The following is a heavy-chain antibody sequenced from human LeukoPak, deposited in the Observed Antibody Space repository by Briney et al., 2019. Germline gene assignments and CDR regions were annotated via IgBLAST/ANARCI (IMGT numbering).Heavy chain of an antibody. CDR1: GFTFSSIA. V-gene: IGHV3-23*01. CDR3: AKDLGRYRNNFFDY. CDR2: ISGSGGGT. D-gene: IGHD1-26*01. Sequence: GESLRLFCAASGFTFSSIAMSWVRQAPDKGLEWVSTISGSGGGTYYADSVKGRFTISRDDSKNTLYLQMNSLRADDTAVYYCAKDLGRYRNNFFDYWGQGNLVTVSS. J-gene: IGHJ4*02.